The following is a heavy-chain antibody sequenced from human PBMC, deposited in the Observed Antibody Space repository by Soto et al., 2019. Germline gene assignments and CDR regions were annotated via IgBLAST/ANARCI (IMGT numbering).Heavy chain of an antibody. D-gene: IGHD4-17*01. CDR3: ARGPEGSTVTTIDGYFDY. V-gene: IGHV4-31*03. CDR2: IYYSGST. J-gene: IGHJ4*02. CDR1: GGSISSGGYY. Sequence: PSETLSLTCTVSGGSISSGGYYWSWIRQHPGKGLEWIGYIYYSGSTYYNPSLKSRVTISVDTSKNQFSLKLSSVTAADTAVYYCARGPEGSTVTTIDGYFDYWGQGTLVTVSS.